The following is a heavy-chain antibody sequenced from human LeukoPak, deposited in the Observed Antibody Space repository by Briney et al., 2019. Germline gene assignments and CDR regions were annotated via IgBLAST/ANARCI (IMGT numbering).Heavy chain of an antibody. CDR2: FYNSGST. J-gene: IGHJ4*02. V-gene: IGHV4-4*07. Sequence: SETLSLTCTVSGDSIGSYSWSWIRQPAGKGLEWIGRFYNSGSTNYNPSLKSRVTVSVDTSKNQFSLKLSSVTAADTAVYFCARENGESSGYFNDYWGQGTLVTVSS. CDR3: ARENGESSGYFNDY. D-gene: IGHD3-22*01. CDR1: GDSIGSYS.